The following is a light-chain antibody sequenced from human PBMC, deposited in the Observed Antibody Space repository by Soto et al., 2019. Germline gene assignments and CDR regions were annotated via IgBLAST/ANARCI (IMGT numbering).Light chain of an antibody. CDR2: KAS. Sequence: DMQMTQSPSTLSASVGDRVTITCRASQSIASWLAWYQQKPGKAPKLLISKASSLESGVPSRFSGSGSGTEFTLTISTLQPDDFASYYCQQYNFYPLTCGGGTKVEIK. CDR1: QSIASW. CDR3: QQYNFYPLT. J-gene: IGKJ4*01. V-gene: IGKV1-5*03.